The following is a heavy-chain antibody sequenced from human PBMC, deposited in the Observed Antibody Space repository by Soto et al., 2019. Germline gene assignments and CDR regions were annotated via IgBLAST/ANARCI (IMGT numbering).Heavy chain of an antibody. Sequence: GGSLRLSCAASGFTFSSYSMNWVRQAPGKGLEWVSSISSSSSYIYYADSVKGRFTISRDNAKNSLYLQMNSLRAEDTAVYYCASRGSYYYYYYGMDVWGQGTTVTVSS. CDR3: ASRGSYYYYYYGMDV. V-gene: IGHV3-21*01. J-gene: IGHJ6*02. D-gene: IGHD1-26*01. CDR1: GFTFSSYS. CDR2: ISSSSSYI.